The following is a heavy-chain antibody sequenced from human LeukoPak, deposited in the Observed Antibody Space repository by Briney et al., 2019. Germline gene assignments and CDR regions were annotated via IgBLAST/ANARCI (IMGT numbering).Heavy chain of an antibody. CDR3: ARGGMGFAAAGLDY. CDR2: TSFDGGHR. J-gene: IGHJ4*01. Sequence: GGSLRLSCAASGFTFSSYSFHWVRQAPGKGLDWVAVTSFDGGHRYYADSVKGRFTISRDRSTNTVSPQMNRLTTEDTAVYYCARGGMGFAAAGLDYWGHGTLVTVSS. V-gene: IGHV3-30*04. CDR1: GFTFSSYS. D-gene: IGHD6-13*01.